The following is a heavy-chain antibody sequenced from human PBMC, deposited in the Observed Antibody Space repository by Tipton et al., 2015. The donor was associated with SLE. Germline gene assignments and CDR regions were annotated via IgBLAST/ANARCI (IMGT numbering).Heavy chain of an antibody. D-gene: IGHD2-15*01. V-gene: IGHV3-7*01. CDR3: ARDRGDCSGGSCYPSGMDV. CDR1: GFTFSSYW. J-gene: IGHJ6*04. CDR2: IKQDGSEK. Sequence: SLRLSCAASGFTFSSYWMSWVRQAPGKGLEWVANIKQDGSEKYYVDSVKGRFTISRDNAKNSLYLQMNSLRAEDTAVYYCARDRGDCSGGSCYPSGMDVWGKGTTVTVSS.